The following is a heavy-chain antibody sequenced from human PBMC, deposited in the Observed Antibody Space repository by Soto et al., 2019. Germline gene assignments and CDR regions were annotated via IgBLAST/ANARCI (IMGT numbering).Heavy chain of an antibody. V-gene: IGHV3-48*02. J-gene: IGHJ4*02. D-gene: IGHD2-15*01. CDR2: INSGRSTI. Sequence: EVQLVESGGGLVQPGGSLRLSCAASGFTFSSYSMNWVRQAPGKGLAWVSYINSGRSTIYYAEYVKGRFTISRDNAKNSLYLQMNSLRDEDTAVYYCARDAPRCSGGSCFDFGGQGTLVTVSS. CDR1: GFTFSSYS. CDR3: ARDAPRCSGGSCFDF.